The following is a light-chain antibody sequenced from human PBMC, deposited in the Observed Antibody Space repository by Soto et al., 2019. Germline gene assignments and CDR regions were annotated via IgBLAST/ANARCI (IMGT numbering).Light chain of an antibody. CDR1: QSVRTS. CDR3: QQRSNWPIYT. CDR2: DAS. Sequence: EIVLTQSPATLSLSLGERAILSCRASQSVRTSLAWFQQRPDQAPRLLIYDASNRATGIPARFSGSGSGTDFTLTISSLEPEDFAVYYCQQRSNWPIYTFGQGTKLEIK. V-gene: IGKV3-11*01. J-gene: IGKJ2*01.